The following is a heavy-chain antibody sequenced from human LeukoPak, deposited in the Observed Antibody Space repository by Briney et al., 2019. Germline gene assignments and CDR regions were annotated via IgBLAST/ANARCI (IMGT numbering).Heavy chain of an antibody. J-gene: IGHJ4*02. V-gene: IGHV3-21*01. CDR2: ISSTSNYI. D-gene: IGHD5-18*01. CDR1: GFTFSTDA. CDR3: ARGGYSYGSYYFDY. Sequence: GGSLRLSCAASGFTFSTDAISWVRQAPGKGLEWVSCISSTSNYIFYADSVRGRFTISRDNAKNSLYLQMDSLRAEDTAVYYCARGGYSYGSYYFDYWGQGTLVTVSS.